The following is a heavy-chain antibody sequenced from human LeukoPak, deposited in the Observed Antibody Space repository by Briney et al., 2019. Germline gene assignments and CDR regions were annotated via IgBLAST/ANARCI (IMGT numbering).Heavy chain of an antibody. D-gene: IGHD3-22*01. J-gene: IGHJ2*01. Sequence: NPSQTLSLTCTVSGGSISSGVYYWTWIRQHPGRGLGWIGCIYYSGSTYYNPSLKSRVSISVDTSKNQFSLKVSSVTAADTAVYYCARAGWDDSSGYYWYFDLWGRGTLVTVSS. V-gene: IGHV4-31*03. CDR1: GGSISSGVYY. CDR3: ARAGWDDSSGYYWYFDL. CDR2: IYYSGST.